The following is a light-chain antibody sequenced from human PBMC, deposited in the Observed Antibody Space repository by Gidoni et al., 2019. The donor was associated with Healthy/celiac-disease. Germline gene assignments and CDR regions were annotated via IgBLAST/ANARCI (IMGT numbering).Light chain of an antibody. V-gene: IGLV1-40*01. CDR1: SSNIGAGYD. J-gene: IGLJ2*01. Sequence: QSVLTQPPSVSGAPGQRVPIFCTGSSSNIGAGYDVHWYQQRPGTAPNLLIYGNSNRPSGVPDRFSGSKSGTSASLAITGLQAEDEADYYCQSYDSSLSGSWVFGGGTKLTVL. CDR2: GNS. CDR3: QSYDSSLSGSWV.